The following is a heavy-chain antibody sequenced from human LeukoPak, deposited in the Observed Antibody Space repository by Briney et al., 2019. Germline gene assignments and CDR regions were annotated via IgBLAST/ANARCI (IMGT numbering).Heavy chain of an antibody. CDR2: MCDSWST. V-gene: IGHV4-59*01. CDR1: GGSISSNY. CDR3: ARGSSGSYSMSGWFDP. J-gene: IGHJ5*02. Sequence: SETLSLTCTVSGGSISSNYWSWIRQPPGKGLEWIGYMCDSWSTNYNPSLKSRVTISVDTSKNQFSLKLSSVTAADTAVYYCARGSSGSYSMSGWFDPWGQGTLVTVSS. D-gene: IGHD1-26*01.